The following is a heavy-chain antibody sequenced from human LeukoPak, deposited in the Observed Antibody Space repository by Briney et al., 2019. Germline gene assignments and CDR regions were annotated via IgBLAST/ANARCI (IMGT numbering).Heavy chain of an antibody. Sequence: SETLSLTCTVSGASITSGTSYSGWIRQLPGKGLEWIGCIFSSGSTYQNPSLKSRVTISVDTSENQFSLKLNSVTAADTAVYYCASEYYDRNPRYYFDYWGQGILLTVSS. CDR1: GASITSGTSY. D-gene: IGHD4-23*01. CDR2: IFSSGST. J-gene: IGHJ4*02. CDR3: ASEYYDRNPRYYFDY. V-gene: IGHV4-31*03.